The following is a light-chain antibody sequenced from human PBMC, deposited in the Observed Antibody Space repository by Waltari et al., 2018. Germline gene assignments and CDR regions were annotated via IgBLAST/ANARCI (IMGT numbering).Light chain of an antibody. J-gene: IGKJ1*01. CDR3: QQYYSAPQT. Sequence: DIVMTQSPDSLAVSLGERATINCKSSQSVLYSPNNKNYLAWYQQKPGPPPKLLIFWASTREAGVPDRFSGSGSGIDFTLTISSLQAGDVAVYYCQQYYSAPQTFGQGTKVEIK. V-gene: IGKV4-1*01. CDR2: WAS. CDR1: QSVLYSPNNKNY.